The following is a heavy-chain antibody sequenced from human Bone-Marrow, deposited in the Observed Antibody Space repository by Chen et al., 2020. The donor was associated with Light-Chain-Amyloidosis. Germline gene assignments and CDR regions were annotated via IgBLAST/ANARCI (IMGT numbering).Heavy chain of an antibody. CDR1: GSTFPNYW. V-gene: IGHV5-51*01. Sequence: EVQLEQSGPEVKKPGESLKISCKGSGSTFPNYWIGWVRQMPGEGREWMGVIYPDDSDARYSPSFEGQVTISADKSITTAYLQWRSLKASDTAMYYCARRRDGYNFDYWGQGTLVTVSS. CDR3: ARRRDGYNFDY. D-gene: IGHD5-12*01. J-gene: IGHJ4*02. CDR2: IYPDDSDA.